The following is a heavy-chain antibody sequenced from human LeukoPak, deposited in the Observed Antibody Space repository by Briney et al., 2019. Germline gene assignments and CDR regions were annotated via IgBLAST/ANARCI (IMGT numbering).Heavy chain of an antibody. CDR3: ARTAMVRGVIIPLYYYYYYMDV. V-gene: IGHV4-59*08. D-gene: IGHD3-10*01. Sequence: SETLSLTCTVSVGSLSDYYWTWVRQPPGKGLEWIGYIYYSGSTNYNPSLKSRVTISVDTSKNQFSLKLSFVTAADTAVYYCARTAMVRGVIIPLYYYYYYMDVWGKGTTVTISS. CDR1: VGSLSDYY. J-gene: IGHJ6*03. CDR2: IYYSGST.